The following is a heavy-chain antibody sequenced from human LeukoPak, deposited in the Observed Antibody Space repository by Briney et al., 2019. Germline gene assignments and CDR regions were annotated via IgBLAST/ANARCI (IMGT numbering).Heavy chain of an antibody. D-gene: IGHD5-12*01. V-gene: IGHV1-3*01. CDR3: ARAAVATRRGSWFDP. CDR2: INAGIGNT. J-gene: IGHJ5*02. Sequence: ASVKVSCKASGYTFTSYAMHWVRQAPGQRLEWMGWINAGIGNTKYSQKFQGRVTITRDTSASTAYMELSSLRSEDTAVYYCARAAVATRRGSWFDPWGQGTLVTVSS. CDR1: GYTFTSYA.